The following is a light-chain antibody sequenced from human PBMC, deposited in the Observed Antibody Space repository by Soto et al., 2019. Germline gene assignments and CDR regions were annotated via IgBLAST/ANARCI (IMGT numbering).Light chain of an antibody. CDR2: AAF. J-gene: IGKJ4*01. Sequence: MKLTQSPSCLSASVGGIGAITCRASQGIDSHLAWYQQEPGKAPKLLIYAAFFLQRGVPSRFSGSASGTEFTLTISSLQTEDIATYYCQQVSVHPLTFGRGTKVDIK. CDR3: QQVSVHPLT. CDR1: QGIDSH. V-gene: IGKV1-9*01.